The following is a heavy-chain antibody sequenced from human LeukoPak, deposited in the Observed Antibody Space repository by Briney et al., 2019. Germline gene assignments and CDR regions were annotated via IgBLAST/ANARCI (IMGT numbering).Heavy chain of an antibody. Sequence: ASVKVSCKASGYTFTSYDINWVRQATGLGLEWMGWMNPNSGNTGYAQKFQGRVTITRNTSISTAYMELSSLRSEDTAVYYCAREDSSGYGVDYWGQGTLVTVSS. D-gene: IGHD3-22*01. CDR1: GYTFTSYD. CDR2: MNPNSGNT. J-gene: IGHJ4*02. CDR3: AREDSSGYGVDY. V-gene: IGHV1-8*03.